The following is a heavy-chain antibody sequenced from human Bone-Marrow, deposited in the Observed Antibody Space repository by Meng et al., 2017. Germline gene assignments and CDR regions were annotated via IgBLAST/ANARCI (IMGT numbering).Heavy chain of an antibody. Sequence: KVSCKASGDTFNSFTFNWVRQAPGQGLEWMGGIIPIFGTTEYAQKFQGRVTITADESTSTAYMELSSLRSEDTAVFYCAAASYGSGSYQLSDYWGQGTLVTVSS. CDR1: GDTFNSFT. J-gene: IGHJ4*02. CDR2: IIPIFGTT. CDR3: AAASYGSGSYQLSDY. V-gene: IGHV1-69*01. D-gene: IGHD3-10*01.